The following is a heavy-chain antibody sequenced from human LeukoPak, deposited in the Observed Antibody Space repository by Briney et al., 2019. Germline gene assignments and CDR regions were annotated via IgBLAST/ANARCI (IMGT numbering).Heavy chain of an antibody. Sequence: PSETLSLTCTVSAGSVSNGNYYWSWLRQPPGKALEWIGYIYYTGTTYYIPSLEGRVTISVDTSKNQYSVKLNSVTAADTAVYYCARDSLGMSTLDSWGQGTLVTVSS. V-gene: IGHV4-61*01. CDR3: ARDSLGMSTLDS. J-gene: IGHJ4*02. CDR2: IYYTGTT. CDR1: AGSVSNGNYY. D-gene: IGHD5/OR15-5a*01.